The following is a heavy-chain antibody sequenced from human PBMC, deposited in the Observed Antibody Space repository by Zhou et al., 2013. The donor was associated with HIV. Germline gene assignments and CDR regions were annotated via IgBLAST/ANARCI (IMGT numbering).Heavy chain of an antibody. V-gene: IGHV1-69*14. CDR2: IIPFFGSP. CDR3: ARGPYYSTTSGGPLHI. D-gene: IGHD3-22*01. J-gene: IGHJ3*02. CDR1: GGTFSSYA. Sequence: QVQLVQSGAEVKKPGSSVKVSCKASGGTFSSYAISWVRQAPGQGLEWMGGIIPFFGSPNYAQNFQGRVTITADKSTSIAYLELRSLRSADTALYYCARGPYYSTTSGGPLHIWGQGTKVTVSS.